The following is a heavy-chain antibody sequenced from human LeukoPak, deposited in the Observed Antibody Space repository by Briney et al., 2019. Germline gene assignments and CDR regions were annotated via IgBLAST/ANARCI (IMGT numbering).Heavy chain of an antibody. V-gene: IGHV3-9*01. Sequence: PGRSLRLSCAASGFTFDDYAMHWVRQAPGKGLEWVSGISWNSGSIGYADSVKGRFTISRDNAKNSLYLQMNSLRAEDTALYYCAKDSLEYSSSSPFDYWGQGTLVTVSS. J-gene: IGHJ4*02. CDR3: AKDSLEYSSSSPFDY. CDR2: ISWNSGSI. D-gene: IGHD6-6*01. CDR1: GFTFDDYA.